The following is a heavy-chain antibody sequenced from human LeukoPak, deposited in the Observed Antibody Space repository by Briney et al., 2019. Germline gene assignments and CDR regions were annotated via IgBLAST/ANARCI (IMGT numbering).Heavy chain of an antibody. J-gene: IGHJ4*02. D-gene: IGHD6-13*01. Sequence: RSPRLSCAASGFTLSSYGMHWVGQAPGKGLEWVAVISYDGNAKHYADSVKGRFTISRDNSKNTLYLQMNSLRSEDTAVYYCAKEKVFTSTSWTTIEFWGQGTLVPVSS. V-gene: IGHV3-30*18. CDR3: AKEKVFTSTSWTTIEF. CDR1: GFTLSSYG. CDR2: ISYDGNAK.